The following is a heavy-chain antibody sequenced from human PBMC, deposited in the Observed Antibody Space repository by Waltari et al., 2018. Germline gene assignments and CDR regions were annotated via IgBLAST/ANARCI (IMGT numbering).Heavy chain of an antibody. V-gene: IGHV4-59*01. CDR3: ARLPVSSIAARPWVNWFDP. D-gene: IGHD6-6*01. J-gene: IGHJ5*02. Sequence: QVQLQESGPGLVKPSETLSLTCTVSGGSISSYYWSWIRQPPGKGLEWIGYIYYSGSTNYNPSLKSRVTISVDTSKNQFSLKLSSVTAADTAVYYCARLPVSSIAARPWVNWFDPWGQGTLVTVSS. CDR1: GGSISSYY. CDR2: IYYSGST.